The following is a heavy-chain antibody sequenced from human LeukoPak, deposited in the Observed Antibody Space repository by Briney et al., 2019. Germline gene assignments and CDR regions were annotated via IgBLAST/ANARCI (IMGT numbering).Heavy chain of an antibody. Sequence: PSETLSLTCAVYGGSFSGYYWSWIRQPPGKGLEWIGEISHGGSTNYNPSLKSRVTISVDTSKNQFSLRLTSVTAADTAVYYCAEYNSAEEVHLNWGQGTLVTVSS. V-gene: IGHV4-34*01. J-gene: IGHJ4*02. CDR2: ISHGGST. CDR1: GGSFSGYY. CDR3: AEYNSAEEVHLN. D-gene: IGHD2/OR15-2a*01.